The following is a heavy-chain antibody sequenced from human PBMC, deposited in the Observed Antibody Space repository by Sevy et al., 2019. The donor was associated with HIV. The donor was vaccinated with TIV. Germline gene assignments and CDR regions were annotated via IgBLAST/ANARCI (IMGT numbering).Heavy chain of an antibody. CDR1: GSTFSEYG. CDR2: ISHDGRNNK. CDR3: ARDRGEILSSAFNY. J-gene: IGHJ4*02. V-gene: IGHV3-30*04. Sequence: GGSLRLSCTASGSTFSEYGMHWVRQAPGKGLEWVAVISHDGRNNKYNADSVKGRFTISRDNSKNTLYLQMNSLRAEDTAIYYCARDRGEILSSAFNYWGQGTLVTVSS. D-gene: IGHD3-10*01.